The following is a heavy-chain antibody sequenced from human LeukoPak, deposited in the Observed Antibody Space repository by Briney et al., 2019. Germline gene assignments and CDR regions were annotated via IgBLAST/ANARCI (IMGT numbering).Heavy chain of an antibody. Sequence: GASVKVSCKASGYTFTSYAMHWVRQAPGQRLEWMGWINAGNGNTKYSQKLQGRVTMTTDTSTSTAYMELRSLRSDDTAVYYCASPRVPYSSSSQLDYWGQGTLVTVSS. V-gene: IGHV1-3*01. D-gene: IGHD6-13*01. CDR3: ASPRVPYSSSSQLDY. CDR2: INAGNGNT. J-gene: IGHJ4*02. CDR1: GYTFTSYA.